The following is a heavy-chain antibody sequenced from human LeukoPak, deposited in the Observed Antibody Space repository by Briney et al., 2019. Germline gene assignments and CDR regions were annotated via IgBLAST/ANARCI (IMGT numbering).Heavy chain of an antibody. J-gene: IGHJ4*02. Sequence: GGSLRLSCAASGFTFSSYAMHWVRQAPGKGLEYVSGISNNGGSTYYADSVKGRFTISRDNSKNTLYLQMNSLRAEDTAVYYCARFAVADWIFDYWGQGTLVTVSS. CDR3: ARFAVADWIFDY. D-gene: IGHD2-15*01. V-gene: IGHV3-64*02. CDR1: GFTFSSYA. CDR2: ISNNGGST.